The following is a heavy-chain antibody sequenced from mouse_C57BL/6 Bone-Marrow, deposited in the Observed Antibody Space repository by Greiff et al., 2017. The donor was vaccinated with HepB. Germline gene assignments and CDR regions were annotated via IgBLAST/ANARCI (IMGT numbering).Heavy chain of an antibody. V-gene: IGHV1-69*01. Sequence: QVQLQQPGAELVMPGASVKLSCKASGYTFTSYWMHWVKQRPGQGLEWIGEIDPSDSYTNYNQKFKGKSTLTVDKSSSTAYMQLSSLTSEDSAVYYCARLYGNYRDYFDHWGQGTTLTVSS. CDR2: IDPSDSYT. J-gene: IGHJ2*01. CDR3: ARLYGNYRDYFDH. CDR1: GYTFTSYW. D-gene: IGHD2-1*01.